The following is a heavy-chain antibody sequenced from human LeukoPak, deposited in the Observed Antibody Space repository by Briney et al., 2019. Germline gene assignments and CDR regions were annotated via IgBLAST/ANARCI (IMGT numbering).Heavy chain of an antibody. Sequence: SETLSLTCTVSGGSISSGGYYWSWIRQPPGKGLEWIGYIYYSGSTYNPSLKSRVTISVDTSKNQFYLKLSSVTGADTAVYYCARGGWYSHLWGQGALVTVSS. V-gene: IGHV4-61*08. D-gene: IGHD6-19*01. CDR3: ARGGWYSHL. CDR2: IYYSGST. CDR1: GGSISSGGYY. J-gene: IGHJ5*02.